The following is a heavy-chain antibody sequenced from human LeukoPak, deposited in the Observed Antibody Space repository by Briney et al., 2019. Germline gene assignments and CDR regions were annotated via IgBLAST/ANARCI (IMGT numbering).Heavy chain of an antibody. CDR1: GFTVSSNY. D-gene: IGHD4-17*01. V-gene: IGHV3-53*01. J-gene: IGHJ4*02. CDR2: IYSGDNT. CDR3: ARGADYGGFDY. Sequence: QAGGSLRLSCAASGFTVSSNYMSWVRQAPGKGLEWVSVIYSGDNTDYADSVKGRFTISRDNSKNTLYLQMNSLRAEDTAVYYCARGADYGGFDYWGQGTLVTVSS.